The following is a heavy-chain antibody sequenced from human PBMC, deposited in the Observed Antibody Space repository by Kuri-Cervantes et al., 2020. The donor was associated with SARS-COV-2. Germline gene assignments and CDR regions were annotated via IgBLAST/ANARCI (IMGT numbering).Heavy chain of an antibody. J-gene: IGHJ4*02. D-gene: IGHD6-13*01. Sequence: SCNGSKYSFTSYWIGWVRHMPRKGLEWMGIIYPYDSDTRYSPSFQGQVTIPADKSISTAYLHGSSVKSSDTAMYYCARLNSSWYPHYFDYWGQGTLVTVSS. CDR1: KYSFTSYW. CDR3: ARLNSSWYPHYFDY. CDR2: IYPYDSDT. V-gene: IGHV5-51*01.